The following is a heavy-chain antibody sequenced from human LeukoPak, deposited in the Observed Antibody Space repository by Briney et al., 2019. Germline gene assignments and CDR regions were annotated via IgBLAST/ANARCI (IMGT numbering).Heavy chain of an antibody. CDR1: GFTFSTSW. CDR3: AKEDSSSWSRHYYYGMDV. V-gene: IGHV3-74*01. J-gene: IGHJ6*02. CDR2: INSDGSSR. D-gene: IGHD6-13*01. Sequence: GGSLRLSCTASGFTFSTSWMHWVRQAPGKGLVWFSRINSDGSSRSYADSVKGRFTISRDNAKNSLYLQMNSLRAEDTALYYCAKEDSSSWSRHYYYGMDVWGQGTTVTVSS.